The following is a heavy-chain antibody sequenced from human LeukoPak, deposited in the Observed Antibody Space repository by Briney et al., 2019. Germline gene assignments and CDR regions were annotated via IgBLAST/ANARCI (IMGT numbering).Heavy chain of an antibody. J-gene: IGHJ3*02. CDR3: ARAPVGDSGGVFDI. Sequence: PGGSLRLSCAASGFSFSSYWMHWVRQPPGKGLVWVSRINSDESSTYYADSAKGRFTISRDNAKNTLYLQMDSLRAEDTAVYYCARAPVGDSGGVFDIWGQGTMVTVSS. CDR2: INSDESST. V-gene: IGHV3-74*01. CDR1: GFSFSSYW. D-gene: IGHD1-26*01.